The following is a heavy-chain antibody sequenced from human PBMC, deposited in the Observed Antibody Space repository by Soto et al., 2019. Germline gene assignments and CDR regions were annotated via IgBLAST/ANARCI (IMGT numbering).Heavy chain of an antibody. V-gene: IGHV1-18*01. CDR2: ISPHNFNT. CDR3: ARDEGGYDILTGYYKAHHFHY. J-gene: IGHJ4*02. CDR1: CYTFTHFY. D-gene: IGHD3-9*01. Sequence: GASVQVSCKASCYTFTHFYITWVRQAPGQGLEWMGAISPHNFNTNYAQKFRGRVTLTTEKSTNTAYMDLRSLTSDDTAVYYCARDEGGYDILTGYYKAHHFHYWGQGVPVTVSS.